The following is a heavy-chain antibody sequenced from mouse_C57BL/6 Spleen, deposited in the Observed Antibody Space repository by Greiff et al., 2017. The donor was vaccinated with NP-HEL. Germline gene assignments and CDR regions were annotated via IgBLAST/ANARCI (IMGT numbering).Heavy chain of an antibody. J-gene: IGHJ2*01. CDR2: IYPGSGST. Sequence: VQLQQPGAELVKPGASVKMSCKASGYTFTSYWITWVKQRPGQGLEWIGDIYPGSGSTNYNEKFKSKATLTVDTSSSTAYMQLSSLTSEDSAVYYCARARYYYGSSYTLDYWGQGTTLTVSS. V-gene: IGHV1-55*01. CDR1: GYTFTSYW. D-gene: IGHD1-1*01. CDR3: ARARYYYGSSYTLDY.